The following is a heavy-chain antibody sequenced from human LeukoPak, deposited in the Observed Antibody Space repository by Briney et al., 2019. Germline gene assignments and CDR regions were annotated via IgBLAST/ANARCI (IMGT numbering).Heavy chain of an antibody. D-gene: IGHD3-9*01. Sequence: PGRSLRLSCAASGFTFDDYAMHWGRHAPGKGLEWVSGISWNSGSIGYADSVKGRFTISRDNAKNSLYLQMNSLRAEDTALYYCAKEKGYYDILTGYSPFDYWGQGTLVTVSS. CDR2: ISWNSGSI. J-gene: IGHJ4*02. CDR3: AKEKGYYDILTGYSPFDY. V-gene: IGHV3-9*01. CDR1: GFTFDDYA.